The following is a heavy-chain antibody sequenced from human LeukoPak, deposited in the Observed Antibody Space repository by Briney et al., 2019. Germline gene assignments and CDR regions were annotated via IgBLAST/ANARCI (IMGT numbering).Heavy chain of an antibody. Sequence: ASVKVSCKASVYTFSAYYMHWVRQAPGQGLEWMGWINPNSGGTNYAQKFQGRVTMTRDTSISTAYIELRSDDTAVYYCARSDSRGYLDYWGQGTLVTVSS. J-gene: IGHJ4*02. V-gene: IGHV1-2*02. CDR2: INPNSGGT. D-gene: IGHD3-22*01. CDR1: VYTFSAYY. CDR3: ARSDSRGYLDY.